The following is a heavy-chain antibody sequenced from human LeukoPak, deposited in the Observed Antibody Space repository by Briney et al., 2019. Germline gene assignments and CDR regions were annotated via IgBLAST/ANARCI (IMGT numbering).Heavy chain of an antibody. CDR1: GYTFTGYY. V-gene: IGHV1-2*02. CDR3: ARDRDSSSWYTDPDI. Sequence: ASVKVSCKASGYTFTGYYMHWVRQAPGQGLEWMGWINPNSGGTNYAQKFQGRVTMTRDTSISTAYMELSRLRSDDTAVYYCARDRDSSSWYTDPDIWGQGTMVTVSS. CDR2: INPNSGGT. J-gene: IGHJ3*02. D-gene: IGHD6-13*01.